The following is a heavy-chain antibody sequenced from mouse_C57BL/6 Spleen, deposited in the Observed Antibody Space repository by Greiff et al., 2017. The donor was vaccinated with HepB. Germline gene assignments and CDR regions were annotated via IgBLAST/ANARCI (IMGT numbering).Heavy chain of an antibody. CDR1: GYAFSSSW. CDR3: ARWTVVDHYFDY. J-gene: IGHJ2*01. Sequence: VKLQESGPELVKPGASVKISCKASGYAFSSSWMNWVKQRPGKGLEWIGRIYPGDGDTNYNGKFKGKATLTADKSSSTAYMPLSSLTSEDSAVYVCARWTVVDHYFDYWGQGTTLTVAS. D-gene: IGHD1-1*01. CDR2: IYPGDGDT. V-gene: IGHV1-82*01.